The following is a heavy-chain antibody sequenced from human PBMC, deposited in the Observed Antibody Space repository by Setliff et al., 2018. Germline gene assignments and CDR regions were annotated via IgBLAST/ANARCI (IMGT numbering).Heavy chain of an antibody. V-gene: IGHV4-59*12. CDR2: IYYSGST. Sequence: PSETLSLTCTVSGGSISGFYCSWIRQPPGKGLEWIGYIYYSGSTNYNPSLKSRVSTSVDTSKNQFSLKLSSVTAADTAVYYCAREVYCSGGRCYGQMPAALGHWGQGTLVTVSS. CDR1: GGSISGFY. J-gene: IGHJ4*02. CDR3: AREVYCSGGRCYGQMPAALGH. D-gene: IGHD2-15*01.